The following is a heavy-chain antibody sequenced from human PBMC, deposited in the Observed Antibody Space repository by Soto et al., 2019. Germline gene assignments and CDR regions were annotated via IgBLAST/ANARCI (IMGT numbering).Heavy chain of an antibody. CDR3: AKEKAYDLGWGSNRSTADY. J-gene: IGHJ4*02. CDR1: GFTFTTYA. V-gene: IGHV3-23*01. CDR2: VSGSAGT. D-gene: IGHD3-16*02. Sequence: GWSLRLSCAPAGFTFTTYAMTWVRQAPGTGLEWISAVSGSAGTFYADSVKGRFTTARDNSHNMVYLQMNSLRAEDTAGYYCAKEKAYDLGWGSNRSTADYWGQGTLVTVSS.